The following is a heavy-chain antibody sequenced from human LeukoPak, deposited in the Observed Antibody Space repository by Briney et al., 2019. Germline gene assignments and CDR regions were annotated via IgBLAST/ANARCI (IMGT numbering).Heavy chain of an antibody. CDR1: AGPITSSAYY. CDR3: TSRGFRLPLDAFDV. J-gene: IGHJ3*01. D-gene: IGHD5-24*01. V-gene: IGHV4-39*01. CDR2: IYNNGDT. Sequence: TSDTLSLTCTVCAGPITSSAYYWVWVRQSPGRGLEWLASIYNNGDTYYNPSFESRVTIAIETSKNQFSLKMTSVTAADTAAYYCTSRGFRLPLDAFDVWGQGTRVAVSS.